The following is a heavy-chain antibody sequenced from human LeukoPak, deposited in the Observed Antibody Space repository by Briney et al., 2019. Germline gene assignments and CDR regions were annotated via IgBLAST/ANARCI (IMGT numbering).Heavy chain of an antibody. Sequence: GGSLRPSCVGSGFSLSGYWMSWVRQAPGKGLEWVARLHADGSEKYYVGSVKGRFTISGDNAKNSLYLQMNSLRVDDMAVYYCARGGYSFDYLGQGTLVTVSS. J-gene: IGHJ4*02. CDR2: LHADGSEK. CDR3: ARGGYSFDY. D-gene: IGHD5-12*01. CDR1: GFSLSGYW. V-gene: IGHV3-7*01.